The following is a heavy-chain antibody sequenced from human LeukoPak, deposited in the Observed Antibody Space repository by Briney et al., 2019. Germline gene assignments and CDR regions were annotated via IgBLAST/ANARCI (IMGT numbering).Heavy chain of an antibody. J-gene: IGHJ4*02. Sequence: GGSLRLSRAASGFTVSSNYMSWVRQAPGKGLEWVSVIYSGGSTYYADSVKGRFAISRDNSKNTLYLQMNSLRAEDTAVYYCARDLGLSGSFGYWGQGTLVTVSS. CDR1: GFTVSSNY. CDR3: ARDLGLSGSFGY. D-gene: IGHD3-22*01. CDR2: IYSGGST. V-gene: IGHV3-66*01.